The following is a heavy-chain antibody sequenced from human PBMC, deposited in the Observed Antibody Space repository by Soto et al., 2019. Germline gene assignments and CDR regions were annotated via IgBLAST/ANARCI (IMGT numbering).Heavy chain of an antibody. J-gene: IGHJ5*01. V-gene: IGHV1-3*01. CDR3: GLSGAIIPGNWFDE. Sequence: VQLGQSGAGVKQHGASVRIYCKASGYMFTNHAIHRVRQTPRRRHWWRGWMTAANCDTRSSVTFQGRVTIIRDTASLTAYMDLSSVTSDDTAVFDCGLSGAIIPGNWFDEWGQGPLVTV. CDR1: GYMFTNHA. CDR2: MTAANCDT. D-gene: IGHD2-21*02.